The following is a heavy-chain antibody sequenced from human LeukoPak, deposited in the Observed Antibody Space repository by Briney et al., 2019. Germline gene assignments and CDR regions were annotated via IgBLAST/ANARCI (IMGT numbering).Heavy chain of an antibody. CDR1: GYTFTGYY. D-gene: IGHD5-18*01. J-gene: IGHJ6*02. CDR3: ARDLGSYGGYYYYGMDV. Sequence: ASVKVSCKASGYTFTGYYMHWVRQAPGQGREWMGWINPNSGGTSYAQKFQGRVTMTRDTSISTAYMELSRLRSDDTAVYYCARDLGSYGGYYYYGMDVWGQGTTVTVSS. V-gene: IGHV1-2*02. CDR2: INPNSGGT.